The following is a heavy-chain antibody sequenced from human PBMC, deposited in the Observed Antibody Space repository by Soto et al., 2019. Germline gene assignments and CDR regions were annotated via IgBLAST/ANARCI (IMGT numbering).Heavy chain of an antibody. CDR3: ARDRSGVVPAANYYYYYYMDV. CDR2: IYYSGST. V-gene: IGHV4-59*01. J-gene: IGHJ6*03. D-gene: IGHD2-2*01. Sequence: ETLSLTCTVSGGSISSYYWSWIRQPPGKGLEWIGYIYYSGSTNYNPSLKSRVTISVDTSKNQFSLKLSSVTAADTAVYYCARDRSGVVPAANYYYYYYMDVWGKGTTVTVSS. CDR1: GGSISSYY.